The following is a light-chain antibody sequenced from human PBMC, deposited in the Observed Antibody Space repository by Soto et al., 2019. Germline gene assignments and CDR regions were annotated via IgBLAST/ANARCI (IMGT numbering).Light chain of an antibody. CDR3: TSYTSSSTLDV. V-gene: IGLV2-14*01. CDR1: SSDVGGYNY. CDR2: EVS. Sequence: QSVLTQPASVSGSPGQSITISCTGTSSDVGGYNYVSWYQQHPGKAPKLMIYEVSNRPFGVSNRFSGSKSGNTASLTISLLQAEDEADYYCTSYTSSSTLDVYGTGTKVTVL. J-gene: IGLJ1*01.